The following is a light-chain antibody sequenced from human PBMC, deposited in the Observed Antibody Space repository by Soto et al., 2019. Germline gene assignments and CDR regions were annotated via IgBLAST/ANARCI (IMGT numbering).Light chain of an antibody. CDR1: NIGSKN. CDR2: RDS. V-gene: IGLV3-9*01. Sequence: SYELTRPLSVSVALGQTARITCGGNNIGSKNVHWYQQKPGQVPVLVIYRDSNRPSGIPERFSGSNSGNTATLTISRAQAGDEADYYCQVWDSSTVVFGGGTKLTVL. CDR3: QVWDSSTVV. J-gene: IGLJ2*01.